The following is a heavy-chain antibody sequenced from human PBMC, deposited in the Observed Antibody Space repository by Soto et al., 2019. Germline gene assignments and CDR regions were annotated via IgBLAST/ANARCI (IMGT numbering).Heavy chain of an antibody. V-gene: IGHV4-59*01. CDR2: AYHTGAT. CDR3: ARGGNRYSNVASGVGGFDY. CDR1: GASISSSY. D-gene: IGHD5-12*01. J-gene: IGHJ4*02. Sequence: SETLSLTCTVSGASISSSYWSWIRQSPERGLEWIAYAYHTGATNYNPSLKSRVTISLDTSKGQFSLNLTSLTTADTAVYFCARGGNRYSNVASGVGGFDYWGQGSLVTSPQ.